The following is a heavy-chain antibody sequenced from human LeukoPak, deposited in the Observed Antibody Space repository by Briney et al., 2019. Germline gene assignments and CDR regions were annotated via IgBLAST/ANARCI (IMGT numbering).Heavy chain of an antibody. Sequence: SETLSLTCTVSGGSISSRSYYWGWIRQPPGKGLEWIGSIYYSGSTYYNPSLKSRVTISVDTSKNQFSLKLSSVTAADTAVYYWARRWSRSGNGEYYLTYGGQGPLVTVSS. CDR1: GGSISSRSYY. CDR2: IYYSGST. V-gene: IGHV4-39*01. J-gene: IGHJ4*02. D-gene: IGHD6-13*01. CDR3: ARRWSRSGNGEYYLTY.